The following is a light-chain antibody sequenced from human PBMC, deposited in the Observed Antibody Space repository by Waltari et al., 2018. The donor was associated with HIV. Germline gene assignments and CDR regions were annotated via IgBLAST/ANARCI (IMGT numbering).Light chain of an antibody. V-gene: IGKV3-15*01. J-gene: IGKJ4*01. CDR2: GES. CDR3: QQYDNWLS. Sequence: VMTQSPATLSVSPGERATLSCRASQSVTSNLAWYQLKPGQAPRLLMYGESTRATGIPARFSGSGSGTEFTLTISSLQSEDFAVYVCQQYDNWLSFGGGTKVEIK. CDR1: QSVTSN.